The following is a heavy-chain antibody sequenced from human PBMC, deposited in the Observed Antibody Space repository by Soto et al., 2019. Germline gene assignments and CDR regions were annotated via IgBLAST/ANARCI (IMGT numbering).Heavy chain of an antibody. CDR1: GFTFSSYG. CDR3: AKDTRTYYDFWSGYPNWFDL. CDR2: ISYDGSNK. V-gene: IGHV3-30*18. Sequence: GGSLRLSCAASGFTFSSYGMHWVRQAPGKGLEWVAVISYDGSNKYYADSVKGRFTISRDNSKNTLYLQMNSLRAEDTAVYYCAKDTRTYYDFWSGYPNWFDLWGQGTLVTVSS. J-gene: IGHJ5*02. D-gene: IGHD3-3*01.